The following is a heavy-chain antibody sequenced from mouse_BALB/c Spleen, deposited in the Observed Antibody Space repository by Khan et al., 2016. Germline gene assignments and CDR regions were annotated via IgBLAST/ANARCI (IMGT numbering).Heavy chain of an antibody. J-gene: IGHJ2*01. D-gene: IGHD2-14*01. V-gene: IGHV1-69*02. Sequence: QVQLQQPGAELVKPGAPVKLSCKASGYTFTSYWMNWVKQRPGRGLEWIGRIDPSDSETHYNQKFKDKATLTVDKSSSTAYIQLSSLTSEDSAVYYCARSRYGRTSFDYWGQGTTLTVSS. CDR3: ARSRYGRTSFDY. CDR1: GYTFTSYW. CDR2: IDPSDSET.